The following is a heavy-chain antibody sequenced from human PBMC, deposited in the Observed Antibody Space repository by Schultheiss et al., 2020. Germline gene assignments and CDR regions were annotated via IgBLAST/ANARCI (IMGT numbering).Heavy chain of an antibody. Sequence: SGPTLVKPTETLTLTCTVSGFSLNTSGVGVGWMRQPPGKALEWLTLIYWNDDERYSTSLKSRLTISKDTSKSQVVLTMTNMDPVDTATYYCARAYYYDSSGYYGGYYGMDVWGQGTTVTVSS. CDR1: GFSLNTSGVG. CDR3: ARAYYYDSSGYYGGYYGMDV. V-gene: IGHV2-5*01. CDR2: IYWNDDE. J-gene: IGHJ6*02. D-gene: IGHD3-22*01.